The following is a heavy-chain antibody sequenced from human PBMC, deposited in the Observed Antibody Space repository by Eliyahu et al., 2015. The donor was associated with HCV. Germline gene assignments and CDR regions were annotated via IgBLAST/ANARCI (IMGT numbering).Heavy chain of an antibody. CDR1: GFTFSSYG. D-gene: IGHD6-19*01. V-gene: IGHV3-30*18. CDR2: ISYDGSNK. J-gene: IGHJ2*01. CDR3: AKSFSGWYFFDL. Sequence: QVQLVESGGGVVQPGRSLRLSCAASGFTFSSYGMHWVRQAPGKGLEWVAFISYDGSNKYYADSVKGRFTISRDSSKNTLYLQMNSLRPEDTAVYYCAKSFSGWYFFDLWGRGTQVTVSS.